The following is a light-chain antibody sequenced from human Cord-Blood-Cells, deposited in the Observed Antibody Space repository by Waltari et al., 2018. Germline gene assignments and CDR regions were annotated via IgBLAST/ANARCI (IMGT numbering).Light chain of an antibody. CDR3: CSYAGSYTLV. Sequence: QSALTQPRPVSGSPGQSVTISCTGPSSDVGGYNNVSWYQQHPGKAPKLMIYDVSKRPSGVPDRFSGSKSGNTASLTISGLQAEDEADYYCCSYAGSYTLVFGGGTKLTVL. CDR2: DVS. V-gene: IGLV2-11*01. J-gene: IGLJ2*01. CDR1: SSDVGGYNN.